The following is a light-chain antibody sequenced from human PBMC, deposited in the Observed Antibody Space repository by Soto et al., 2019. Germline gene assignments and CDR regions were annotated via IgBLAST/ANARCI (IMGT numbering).Light chain of an antibody. V-gene: IGKV1-39*01. CDR3: QQSYGTVVT. CDR2: GAS. J-gene: IGKJ1*01. CDR1: QSIRRY. Sequence: QMTQSPSSLSESVGDRFAITWRAGQSIRRYLNWYEKKKGKAPKLLIFGASTLQSGVPSRLSGTGSGTELTLTISSLKNEDFETYYCQQSYGTVVTFGQGTQVDIK.